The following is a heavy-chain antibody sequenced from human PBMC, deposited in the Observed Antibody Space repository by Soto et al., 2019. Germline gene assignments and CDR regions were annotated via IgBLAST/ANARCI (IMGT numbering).Heavy chain of an antibody. D-gene: IGHD2-8*01. CDR1: GGTFRTAA. Sequence: QVQLEQSGAEVKKPGSSVKVSCKASGGTFRTAAVSWVRQAPGQGLEWMGGIMPVFRTPDYAQKFHGRVTITADESTSTAYMELSGLRSDDTAVYYCARDNDRPQLGGNSYYILYVWGQGTTITVSS. J-gene: IGHJ6*02. CDR2: IMPVFRTP. CDR3: ARDNDRPQLGGNSYYILYV. V-gene: IGHV1-69*12.